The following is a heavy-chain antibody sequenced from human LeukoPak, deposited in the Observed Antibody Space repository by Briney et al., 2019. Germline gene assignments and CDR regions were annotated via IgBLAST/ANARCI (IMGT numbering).Heavy chain of an antibody. CDR3: ARHHRPTVDTAMVTVYYFDY. Sequence: SETLSLTCTVSGGSISSSSYYWGWIRQPPGKGLEWIGSIYYSGSTYYNPSLESRVTISVDTSKNQFSLKLSSVTAADTAVYYCARHHRPTVDTAMVTVYYFDYWGQGTLVTVSS. J-gene: IGHJ4*02. V-gene: IGHV4-39*01. CDR2: IYYSGST. CDR1: GGSISSSSYY. D-gene: IGHD5-18*01.